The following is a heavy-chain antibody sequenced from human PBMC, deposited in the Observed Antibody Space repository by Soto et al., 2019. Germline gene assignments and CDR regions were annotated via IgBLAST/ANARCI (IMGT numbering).Heavy chain of an antibody. V-gene: IGHV1-3*01. J-gene: IGHJ5*02. Sequence: ASVKVSCKTSRYTFSNYIIHWVRQAPGLGLEWMGWVSADNGGSKLSQKFQGRVTMSRDTFANTVYMELTSLRYEDTAVYYCAGVNYYDYVWGSHGPAQSYSDPGAKGTRVPVPS. CDR1: RYTFSNYI. CDR3: AGVNYYDYVWGSHGPAQSYSDP. D-gene: IGHD3-16*01. CDR2: VSADNGGS.